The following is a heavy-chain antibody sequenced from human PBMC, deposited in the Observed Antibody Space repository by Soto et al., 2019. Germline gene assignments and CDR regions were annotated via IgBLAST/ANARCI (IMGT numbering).Heavy chain of an antibody. Sequence: SETLSLTCAVSGGSISSSNWWSWVRQPPGKGLEWIGEIYHSGSTNYNPSLKSRVTISVDKSKNQFSLKLSSVTAADTAVYYFASFLGSIAARRIDYWGQGTLVSVSS. V-gene: IGHV4-4*02. J-gene: IGHJ4*02. CDR2: IYHSGST. CDR1: GGSISSSNW. CDR3: ASFLGSIAARRIDY. D-gene: IGHD6-6*01.